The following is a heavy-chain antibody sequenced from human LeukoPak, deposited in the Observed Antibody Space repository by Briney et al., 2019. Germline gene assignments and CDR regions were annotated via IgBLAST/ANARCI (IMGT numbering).Heavy chain of an antibody. CDR1: GSNFTNYW. CDR3: ARAYSRSRFDY. J-gene: IGHJ4*02. CDR2: IDPSDSYN. Sequence: GESLKISCKGSGSNFTNYWISWVRQMPGKGLEWMGTIDPSDSYNNYSPSFQGHVTISADKSISTAYLQWSSLKASDTAMYYCARAYSRSRFDYWGQGTLVTVSS. V-gene: IGHV5-10-1*01. D-gene: IGHD6-6*01.